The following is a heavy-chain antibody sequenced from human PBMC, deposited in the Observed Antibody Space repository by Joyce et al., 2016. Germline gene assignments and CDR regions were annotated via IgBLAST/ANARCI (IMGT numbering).Heavy chain of an antibody. V-gene: IGHV3-9*01. CDR3: AKGVVGATRMALRYSFHGLDV. J-gene: IGHJ6*02. D-gene: IGHD1-26*01. CDR1: GFRFGDYG. CDR2: ISWNSDNR. Sequence: EVQLVASGGGLVQPGRSLRLSCAASGFRFGDYGMHGVREAPGKGLEGVAGISWNSDNRLYEDAVKGRFTISRDNAKNSLSLQLDSLRPDDTAFYYCAKGVVGATRMALRYSFHGLDVWGHGTTVTVSS.